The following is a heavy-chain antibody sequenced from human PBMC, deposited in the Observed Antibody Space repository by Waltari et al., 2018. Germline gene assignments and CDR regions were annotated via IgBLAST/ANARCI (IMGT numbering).Heavy chain of an antibody. Sequence: VHLVESGGGLVRPGRSLRLSCAASGFIFDDYGMAWVRQAPGKGLEWVAGINWNSGTIHYADSVKGRFTISRDKAENSLYLQMNSLTTEDTAVYYCTKDMDGATAMAPRLDFWGQGTLVTVSS. CDR1: GFIFDDYG. CDR2: INWNSGTI. V-gene: IGHV3-9*01. D-gene: IGHD5-18*01. J-gene: IGHJ4*02. CDR3: TKDMDGATAMAPRLDF.